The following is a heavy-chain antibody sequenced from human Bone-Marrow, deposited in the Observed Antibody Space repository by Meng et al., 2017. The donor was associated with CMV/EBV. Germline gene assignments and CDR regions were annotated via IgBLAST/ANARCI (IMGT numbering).Heavy chain of an antibody. CDR2: INQGGSER. J-gene: IGHJ4*02. CDR1: GFMFSGYW. V-gene: IGHV3-7*01. Sequence: GESLKISCAASGFMFSGYWMTWVRQAPGAGLEWVANINQGGSERYYLDSVKGRFTISRDNSKNTLYLQMNSLRAEDTAVYYCAKGYHEDYWGQGTLVTVSS. D-gene: IGHD1-14*01. CDR3: AKGYHEDY.